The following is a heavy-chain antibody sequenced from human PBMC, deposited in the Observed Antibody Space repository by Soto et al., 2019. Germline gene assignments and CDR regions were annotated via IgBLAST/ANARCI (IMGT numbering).Heavy chain of an antibody. Sequence: ASVKVSCKASGYTFTIYPMHWVRQAPGQGLEWMGWINAGNGDTKYSQKFQGRVTITRDTSASTAYMELSSLRSEDTAVYYCARDWTHYDSSGPGDYWGQGTLVTVSS. D-gene: IGHD3-22*01. CDR3: ARDWTHYDSSGPGDY. J-gene: IGHJ4*02. V-gene: IGHV1-3*01. CDR1: GYTFTIYP. CDR2: INAGNGDT.